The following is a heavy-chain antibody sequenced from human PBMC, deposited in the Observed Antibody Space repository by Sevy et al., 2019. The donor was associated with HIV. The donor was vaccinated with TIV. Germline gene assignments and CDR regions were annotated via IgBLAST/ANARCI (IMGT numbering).Heavy chain of an antibody. Sequence: GGSLRLSCMVSTFTFGDYYMTWIRQAPGKGLEWISHISSGGTITSHADSVKGRFTISRDNAKNSLYLQMNSLRAEDTAVYYCARVRYNYGSYYSDYWGQGTLVTVSS. CDR1: TFTFGDYY. V-gene: IGHV3-11*01. J-gene: IGHJ4*02. CDR3: ARVRYNYGSYYSDY. D-gene: IGHD5-18*01. CDR2: ISSGGTIT.